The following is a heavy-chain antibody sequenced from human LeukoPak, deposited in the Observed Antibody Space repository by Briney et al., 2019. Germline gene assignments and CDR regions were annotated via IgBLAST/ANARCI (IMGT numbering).Heavy chain of an antibody. J-gene: IGHJ4*02. CDR1: GFTFSIYS. V-gene: IGHV3-48*02. CDR3: ARVSGTFDNSAYYY. Sequence: GGSLRLSCAASGFTFSIYSMNWVRQAPGKGLEWVSYISSSSSTIYYADSVRGRFIISRDNAENSLYLQMNSLRDEDTAVYYCARVSGTFDNSAYYYWGQGTLVTVSS. D-gene: IGHD3-22*01. CDR2: ISSSSSTI.